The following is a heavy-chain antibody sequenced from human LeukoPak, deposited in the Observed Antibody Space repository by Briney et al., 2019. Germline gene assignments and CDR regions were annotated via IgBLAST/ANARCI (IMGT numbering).Heavy chain of an antibody. CDR2: IYTSGST. D-gene: IGHD6-13*01. Sequence: PSQTLSLTCTVSGGSISSGSYYWSWIRQPAGKGLEWIGRIYTSGSTNYNPSLKSRVTISVDTSKNQFSLKLSSVTAADTAVYCCARDHLRGYSSSWYFDYWGQGTLVTVSS. V-gene: IGHV4-61*02. CDR3: ARDHLRGYSSSWYFDY. CDR1: GGSISSGSYY. J-gene: IGHJ4*02.